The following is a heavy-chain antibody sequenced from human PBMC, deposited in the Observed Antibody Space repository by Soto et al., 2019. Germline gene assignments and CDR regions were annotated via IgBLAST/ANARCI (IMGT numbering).Heavy chain of an antibody. J-gene: IGHJ4*02. CDR2: ISTYKGNT. Sequence: QVQLVQSGPEVKKPGASVKVSCKTSGYTFTSYGISWVRQAPGQGLEWMGWISTYKGNTNYAQKFQGRVTMSTDTSTSTAYMELRSLTYDDTAVYYCATRSPAFDYWGQGTLVNVSS. V-gene: IGHV1-18*01. CDR3: ATRSPAFDY. CDR1: GYTFTSYG.